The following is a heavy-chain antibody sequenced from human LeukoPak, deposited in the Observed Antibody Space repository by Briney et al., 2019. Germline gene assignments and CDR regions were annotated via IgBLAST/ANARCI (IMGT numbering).Heavy chain of an antibody. J-gene: IGHJ4*02. CDR3: AAILVVPAAIDY. V-gene: IGHV4-30-4*01. D-gene: IGHD2-2*02. Sequence: SETLSLTCTVSGGSVSSANYYWSWIRRPPGKGLEWIGYIYYSGSTNYNPSLKSRVSISADTSKNQFTLKLNSVTAADTAVYYCAAILVVPAAIDYWGQGTLVTVSS. CDR2: IYYSGST. CDR1: GGSVSSANYY.